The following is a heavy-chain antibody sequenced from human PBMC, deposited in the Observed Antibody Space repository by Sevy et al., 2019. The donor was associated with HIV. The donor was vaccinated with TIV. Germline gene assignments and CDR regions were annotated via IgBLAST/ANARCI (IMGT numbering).Heavy chain of an antibody. CDR1: GFTFSTYA. CDR3: ASHYYDTTGYYYPLDY. D-gene: IGHD3-22*01. V-gene: IGHV3-30*04. CDR2: ISDDGNNK. J-gene: IGHJ4*02. Sequence: GGSLRLSCTASGFTFSTYAMYWVRQAPGKGLEWVAVISDDGNNKDYADSVKGRFTVSRDNPKNTLYLQMYSLRAEDRAVYYCASHYYDTTGYYYPLDYWGQGTLVTVSS.